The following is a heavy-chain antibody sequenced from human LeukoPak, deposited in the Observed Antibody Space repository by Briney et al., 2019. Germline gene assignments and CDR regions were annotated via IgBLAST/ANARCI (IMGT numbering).Heavy chain of an antibody. CDR3: ARVNGYSFDY. CDR1: GGTFSSYA. D-gene: IGHD2-8*01. Sequence: GASVKVSCKASGGTFSSYAISWVRQAPGQRLEWMGWINTGNGNTKYSQKFQGRVTITRDTTASTAYMELSSLRSEDTAIYYCARVNGYSFDYWGQGALVTVSS. V-gene: IGHV1-3*04. J-gene: IGHJ4*02. CDR2: INTGNGNT.